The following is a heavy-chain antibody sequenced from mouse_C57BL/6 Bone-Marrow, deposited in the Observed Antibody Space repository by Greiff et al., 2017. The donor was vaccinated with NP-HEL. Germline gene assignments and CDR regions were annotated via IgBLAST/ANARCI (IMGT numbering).Heavy chain of an antibody. CDR1: GYTFTDYE. CDR3: TIFYYGYDDYAMDY. Sequence: QVQLQQSGAELVRPGASVTLSCKASGYTFTDYEMHWVKQTPVHGLEWIGAIDPETGGTAYNQKFKGKAILTADKSSSTAYMELRSLTSEDSAVYYCTIFYYGYDDYAMDYWGQGTSVTVSS. D-gene: IGHD2-2*01. V-gene: IGHV1-15*01. J-gene: IGHJ4*01. CDR2: IDPETGGT.